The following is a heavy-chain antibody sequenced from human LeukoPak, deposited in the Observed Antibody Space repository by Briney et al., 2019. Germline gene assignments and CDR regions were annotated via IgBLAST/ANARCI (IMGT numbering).Heavy chain of an antibody. CDR3: ARLPYYDILTGSTY. D-gene: IGHD3-9*01. CDR1: GYTFTGYY. CDR2: INPNSGGT. V-gene: IGHV1-2*04. J-gene: IGHJ4*02. Sequence: ASVKVSCKASGYTFTGYYMHWVRQAPGQGLEWMGWINPNSGGTNYAQKFQGWVTMTRDTSISTAYMELSRLRSDDTAVYYCARLPYYDILTGSTYWGQGTLVTVSS.